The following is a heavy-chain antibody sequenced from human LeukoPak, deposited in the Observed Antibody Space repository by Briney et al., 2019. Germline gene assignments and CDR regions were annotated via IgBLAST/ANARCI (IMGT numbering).Heavy chain of an antibody. J-gene: IGHJ4*02. CDR3: ARDSHYDYGDYIFDY. Sequence: GGSLRLSCAVSGFNFNGYTMSWVRQAPGKGLEWVSSITSTSNYIYYADSLRGRFTISRDNAKNSLYLRMNSLRAEDTAVYYCARDSHYDYGDYIFDYWGQGTLVTVSS. V-gene: IGHV3-21*01. D-gene: IGHD4-17*01. CDR2: ITSTSNYI. CDR1: GFNFNGYT.